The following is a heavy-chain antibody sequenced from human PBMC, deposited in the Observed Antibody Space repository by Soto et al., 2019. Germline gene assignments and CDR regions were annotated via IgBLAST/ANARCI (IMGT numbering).Heavy chain of an antibody. CDR2: ITSGGDTI. CDR3: ARSGWASCFDY. V-gene: IGHV3-48*03. CDR1: GFSFDTYE. Sequence: EVQLVEAGGGLVQPGGSLRLSCAASGFSFDTYEMNWVPQAPGQGLEWVSYITSGGDTIYYADSVKGRFTISRDNDKNSLYLQMNSLRVEDTAVYYCARSGWASCFDYWGQGTLVTVSS. J-gene: IGHJ4*02. D-gene: IGHD2-2*01.